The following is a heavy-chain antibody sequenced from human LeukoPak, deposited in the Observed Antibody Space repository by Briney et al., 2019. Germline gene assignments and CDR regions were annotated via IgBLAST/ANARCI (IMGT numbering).Heavy chain of an antibody. CDR1: GYTFTSYY. CDR2: INPSGGST. CDR3: ARTEGTDCSGGSCYFRF. V-gene: IGHV1-46*01. J-gene: IGHJ4*02. D-gene: IGHD2-15*01. Sequence: SLKVSCKASGYTFTSYYMHWVRQAPGQGLEWMGIINPSGGSTSYAQKFQGRVTMTRDTSTSTVYMELSSLRSEDTAAYYCARTEGTDCSGGSCYFRFWGQGTLVTVSS.